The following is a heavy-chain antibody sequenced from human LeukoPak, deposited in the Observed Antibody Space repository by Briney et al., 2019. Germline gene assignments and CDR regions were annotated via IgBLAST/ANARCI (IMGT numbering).Heavy chain of an antibody. CDR2: IKQDGSEK. V-gene: IGHV3-7*01. Sequence: GGSLRLSCAASGFTFSSYWMSWVRQAPGKGLEWVANIKQDGSEKYYVDSVKGRFTISRDNAKNSLYLQMNSLRAEDTAVYYCARSAGQQLVLGLFDPWGQGTLVTVSS. CDR1: GFTFSSYW. J-gene: IGHJ5*02. CDR3: ARSAGQQLVLGLFDP. D-gene: IGHD6-13*01.